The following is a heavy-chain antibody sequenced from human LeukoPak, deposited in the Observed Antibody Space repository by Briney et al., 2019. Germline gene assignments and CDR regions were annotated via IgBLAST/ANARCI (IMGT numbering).Heavy chain of an antibody. CDR3: AKVANYDFWSGYSRYYYYYMDV. D-gene: IGHD3-3*01. Sequence: GGSLRLSCAASGFTFSSYEMNWVRQAPGKGLEWVSYISSSGSTIYYADSVKGRFTIFRDNSKNTLYLQMNSLRAEDTAVYYCAKVANYDFWSGYSRYYYYYMDVWGKGTTVTVSS. J-gene: IGHJ6*03. CDR2: ISSSGSTI. CDR1: GFTFSSYE. V-gene: IGHV3-48*03.